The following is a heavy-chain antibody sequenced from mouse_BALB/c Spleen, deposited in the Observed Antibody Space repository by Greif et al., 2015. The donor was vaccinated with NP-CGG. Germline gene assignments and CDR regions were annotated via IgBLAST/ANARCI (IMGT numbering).Heavy chain of an antibody. J-gene: IGHJ2*01. V-gene: IGHV1S81*02. Sequence: LQESGAELVKPGASVKLSCKASGYTFTSYYMYWVKQRPGQGLEWIGGINPSNGGTNFNEKFKSKATLIVDKSSSTAYMQLSSLTSEDSAVYYCTRRGTGSAFDYWGQGTTLTVSS. CDR3: TRRGTGSAFDY. D-gene: IGHD4-1*01. CDR2: INPSNGGT. CDR1: GYTFTSYY.